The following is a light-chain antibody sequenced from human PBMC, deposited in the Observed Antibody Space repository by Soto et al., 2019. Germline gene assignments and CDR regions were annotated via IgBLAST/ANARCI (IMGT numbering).Light chain of an antibody. CDR1: SSDVGGYDL. CDR3: FSYAVLYVV. Sequence: QSALTQPASVSGSPGQPITISCTGTSSDVGGYDLVSWYQRHPGKAPKLIIYDVSKRPSGVPDRFSGSKSGNTASLTISGLQADDEADYYCFSYAVLYVVFGGGTKLTVL. V-gene: IGLV2-23*02. CDR2: DVS. J-gene: IGLJ2*01.